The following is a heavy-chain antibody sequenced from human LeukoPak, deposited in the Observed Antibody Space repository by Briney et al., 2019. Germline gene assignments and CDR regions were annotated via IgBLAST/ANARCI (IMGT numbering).Heavy chain of an antibody. Sequence: SGGSLRLSCAASGFTFNNYVMSWVRQAPGRGLEWVSGIDYAGGSTNYADSVQGRFTVSRDNSKNTLYLQMNSLRAEDTAVYYCAKSGSYYSLWGQGTLVTVSS. D-gene: IGHD1-26*01. CDR1: GFTFNNYV. CDR2: IDYAGGST. V-gene: IGHV3-23*01. J-gene: IGHJ4*02. CDR3: AKSGSYYSL.